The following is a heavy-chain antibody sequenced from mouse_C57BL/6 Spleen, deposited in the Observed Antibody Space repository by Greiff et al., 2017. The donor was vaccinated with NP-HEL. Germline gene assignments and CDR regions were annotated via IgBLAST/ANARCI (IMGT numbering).Heavy chain of an antibody. CDR2: IDPSDSYT. J-gene: IGHJ4*01. Sequence: VQLQQPGAELVMPGASVKLSCKASGYTFTSYWMHWVKQRPGQGLEWIGEIDPSDSYTNYNQKFKGKSTLTVDKSSSTAYMQLSSLTSEDSAVYYCASLRRRGYYAMDYWGQGTSVTVSS. CDR3: ASLRRRGYYAMDY. CDR1: GYTFTSYW. D-gene: IGHD2-12*01. V-gene: IGHV1-69*01.